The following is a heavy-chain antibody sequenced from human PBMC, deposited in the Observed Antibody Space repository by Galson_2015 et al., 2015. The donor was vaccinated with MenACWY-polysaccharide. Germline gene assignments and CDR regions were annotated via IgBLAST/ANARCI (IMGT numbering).Heavy chain of an antibody. V-gene: IGHV3-33*01. D-gene: IGHD3-10*02. Sequence: SLRLSCAASTVTFRGSGMHWARQAPGKGLEWVAVIQYDAVYKQYSDSVKGRFSVSRDNSKSTLYLEMNNLRAEDTALYYCAREGSRIVFHAFDTWGQGTMVIVSS. CDR1: TVTFRGSG. CDR2: IQYDAVYK. J-gene: IGHJ3*02. CDR3: AREGSRIVFHAFDT.